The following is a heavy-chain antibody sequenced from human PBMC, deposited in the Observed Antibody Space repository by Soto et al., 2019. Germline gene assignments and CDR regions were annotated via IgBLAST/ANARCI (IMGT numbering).Heavy chain of an antibody. CDR1: GFTFSSYA. D-gene: IGHD1-26*01. CDR2: ISGSGGST. V-gene: IGHV3-23*01. CDR3: AICGGGDSGSYYFDY. J-gene: IGHJ4*02. Sequence: GESLKISCAASGFTFSSYAMSWVRQAPGKGLEWVSAISGSGGSTYYADSVKGRFTISRDNSKNTLYLQMNSLRAEDTAVYYCAICGGGDSGSYYFDYWGQGTLVTVSS.